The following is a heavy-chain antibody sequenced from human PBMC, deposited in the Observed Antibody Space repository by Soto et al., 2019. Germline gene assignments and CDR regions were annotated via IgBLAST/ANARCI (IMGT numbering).Heavy chain of an antibody. CDR2: ISGSGGST. CDR3: AKGAMRYYYGMDV. CDR1: GFTFSSYA. D-gene: IGHD2-2*01. Sequence: EVQLLESGGGLVQPGGSLRLSCAASGFTFSSYAMSWVRQAPGKGLEWVSAISGSGGSTNYADSVKGRFTISRDKSKNTLYLQMNSLRPEDTAAYYCAKGAMRYYYGMDVWGQGTTVTVSS. J-gene: IGHJ6*02. V-gene: IGHV3-23*01.